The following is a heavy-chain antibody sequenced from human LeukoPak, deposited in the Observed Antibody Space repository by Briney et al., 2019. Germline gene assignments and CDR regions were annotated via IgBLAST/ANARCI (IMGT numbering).Heavy chain of an antibody. CDR3: ARALSSLRLYYFDS. D-gene: IGHD6-6*01. J-gene: IGHJ4*02. V-gene: IGHV1-2*02. CDR2: INPNSGGT. Sequence: ASLKVSCKASGYIFTGDYLHWVRQAPGQGLEWMGWINPNSGGTNHAQKFQGRVTLTGDTSINTVYMELTRLNSDDTALYYCARALSSLRLYYFDSWGQGTLVTVSS. CDR1: GYIFTGDY.